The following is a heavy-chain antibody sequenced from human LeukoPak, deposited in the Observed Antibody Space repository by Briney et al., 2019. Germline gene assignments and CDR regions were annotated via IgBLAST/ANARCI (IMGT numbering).Heavy chain of an antibody. CDR1: GGSISSGGYY. CDR3: ARESLGYYDSSGYYDY. D-gene: IGHD3-22*01. CDR2: IYYSGST. J-gene: IGHJ4*02. V-gene: IGHV4-31*03. Sequence: SQTLSLTCTVSGGSISSGGYYWSWVRQHPGKGLEWIGYIYYSGSTYYNPSLKSRVTISVDTSKNQFSLKLSSVTAADTAVYYCARESLGYYDSSGYYDYWGQGTLVTVSS.